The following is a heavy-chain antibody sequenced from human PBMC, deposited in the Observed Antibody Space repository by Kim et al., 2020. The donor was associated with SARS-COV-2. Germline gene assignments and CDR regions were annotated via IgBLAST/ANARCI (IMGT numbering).Heavy chain of an antibody. CDR3: ARVAGRYGYSSSWYYFDY. V-gene: IGHV4-59*01. Sequence: KSRVTIAVDTSKNQFSLKLSSVTAADTAVYYCARVAGRYGYSSSWYYFDYWGQGTLVTVSS. D-gene: IGHD6-13*01. J-gene: IGHJ4*02.